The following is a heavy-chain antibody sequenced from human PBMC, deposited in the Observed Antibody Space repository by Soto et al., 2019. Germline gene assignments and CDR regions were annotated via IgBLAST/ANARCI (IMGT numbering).Heavy chain of an antibody. Sequence: LRLSCAASGFTFDDYAMHWVRQAPGKGLEWVSGISWNSGSIGYADSVKGRFTISRDNAKNSLYLQMNSLRAEDTALYYCAKDIAGSGGYFDYWGQGTLVTVSS. J-gene: IGHJ4*02. D-gene: IGHD3-10*01. CDR1: GFTFDDYA. CDR2: ISWNSGSI. CDR3: AKDIAGSGGYFDY. V-gene: IGHV3-9*01.